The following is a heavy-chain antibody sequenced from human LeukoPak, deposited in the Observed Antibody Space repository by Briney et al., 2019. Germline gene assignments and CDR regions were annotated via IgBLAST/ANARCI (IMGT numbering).Heavy chain of an antibody. V-gene: IGHV4-4*07. CDR3: ARGLPGVGFDY. CDR1: GGSISSYY. D-gene: IGHD2-8*01. J-gene: IGHJ4*02. Sequence: SETLSLTCTVSGGSISSYYWNWIRQPAGKGLEWIGRIYTSGVTNYNSFLKSRVTISVDTSKSQFSLNLYSVTAADTAIYYCARGLPGVGFDYWGQGIPVTVSS. CDR2: IYTSGVT.